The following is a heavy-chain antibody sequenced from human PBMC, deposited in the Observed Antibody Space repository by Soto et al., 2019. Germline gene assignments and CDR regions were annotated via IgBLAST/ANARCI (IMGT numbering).Heavy chain of an antibody. Sequence: QVQLVESGGGVVQPGRSLRLSCAASGFTFSSYGMHWVRQAPGKGLEWVAVISYDGSNKYYADSVKGRVTISRDNSKNTLYLQMNSLRAEDTAVYYCAKDKGIVGATPHYWGQGTLVTVSS. CDR2: ISYDGSNK. CDR1: GFTFSSYG. CDR3: AKDKGIVGATPHY. D-gene: IGHD1-26*01. J-gene: IGHJ4*02. V-gene: IGHV3-30*18.